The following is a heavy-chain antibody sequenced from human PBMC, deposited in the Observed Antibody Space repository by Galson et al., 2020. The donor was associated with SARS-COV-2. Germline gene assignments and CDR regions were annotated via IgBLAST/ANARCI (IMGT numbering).Heavy chain of an antibody. CDR1: GFTFSSYA. D-gene: IGHD6-13*01. CDR3: ARDEAGAYSSSWY. V-gene: IGHV3-30*04. J-gene: IGHJ4*02. Sequence: GESLKISCAASGFTFSSYAMHWVRQAPGKGLEWVAVISYDGSNKYYADSVKGRFTISRDNSKNTLYLQMNSLRAEDTAVYYCARDEAGAYSSSWYLGQGTLVTVSS. CDR2: ISYDGSNK.